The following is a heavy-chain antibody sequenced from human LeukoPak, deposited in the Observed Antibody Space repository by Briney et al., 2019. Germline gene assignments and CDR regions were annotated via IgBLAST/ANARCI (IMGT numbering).Heavy chain of an antibody. CDR1: GYSFTSYW. J-gene: IGHJ4*02. Sequence: GESLKISCKGSGYSFTSYWIGWVRQMPGKGLEWMGIIYPGDSDTRYSPSFQGQVTISADKSISTAYLQWSSLKASDTAMYYCARHALYYYDSSGSADYWGQGTLVTVSS. CDR2: IYPGDSDT. D-gene: IGHD3-22*01. CDR3: ARHALYYYDSSGSADY. V-gene: IGHV5-51*01.